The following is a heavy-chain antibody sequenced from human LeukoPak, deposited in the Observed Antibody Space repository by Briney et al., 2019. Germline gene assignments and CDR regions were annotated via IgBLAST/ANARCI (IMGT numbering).Heavy chain of an antibody. V-gene: IGHV4-30-4*08. CDR3: ARLQTRTYYYDSSGYSDAFDI. D-gene: IGHD3-22*01. J-gene: IGHJ3*02. Sequence: SETLSLTCTVSGGSISSGDYYWSWIRQPPGKGLEWIGYIYYSGSTYYNPSLKSRVTISVDTSKNQFSLKLSSVTAADTAVYYCARLQTRTYYYDSSGYSDAFDIWGQGTMVTVSS. CDR1: GGSISSGDYY. CDR2: IYYSGST.